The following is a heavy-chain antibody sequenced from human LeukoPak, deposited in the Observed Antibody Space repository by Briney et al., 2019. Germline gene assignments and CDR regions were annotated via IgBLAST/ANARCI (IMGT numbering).Heavy chain of an antibody. D-gene: IGHD5-18*01. Sequence: DSVKGRFTISRDNAKNSLYLQMNSLRAEDTAVYYCARVEQLSVYYYYMDVWGKGTTVTISS. J-gene: IGHJ6*03. V-gene: IGHV3-48*03. CDR3: ARVEQLSVYYYYMDV.